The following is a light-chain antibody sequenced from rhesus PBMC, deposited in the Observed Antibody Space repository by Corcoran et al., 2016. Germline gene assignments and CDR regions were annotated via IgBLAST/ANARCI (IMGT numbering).Light chain of an antibody. J-gene: IGKJ4*01. CDR1: QGISSY. Sequence: DIQMSQSPSSLSASVGDRVTITCRASQGISSYLNWYQQKPGKAPKLLIYYANRLASGVPLRCSVRGFGTDFTLTISSLQPEDFATYYCQQGNSNPLTFGGGTKVELK. V-gene: IGKV1-32*02. CDR2: YAN. CDR3: QQGNSNPLT.